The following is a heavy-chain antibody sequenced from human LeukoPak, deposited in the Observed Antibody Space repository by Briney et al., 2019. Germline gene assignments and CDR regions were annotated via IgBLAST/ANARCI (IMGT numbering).Heavy chain of an antibody. D-gene: IGHD2-15*01. Sequence: SETLSLTCTVSGDSISGFYWSWIRQAAGKGLEWIGHIYTSGSTNYNSSLKSRVTMSVGMSKNQFSLKLSSVTAADTAVYYCARDGSGEDFGYWGQGTLVTVSS. CDR3: ARDGSGEDFGY. J-gene: IGHJ4*02. CDR2: IYTSGST. V-gene: IGHV4-4*07. CDR1: GDSISGFY.